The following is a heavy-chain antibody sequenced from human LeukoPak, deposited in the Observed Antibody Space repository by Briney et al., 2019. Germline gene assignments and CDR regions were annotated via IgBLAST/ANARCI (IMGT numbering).Heavy chain of an antibody. CDR2: FTHTGST. V-gene: IGHV4-34*01. CDR3: TRGPHSDWPLGAY. Sequence: GSLRLSCAASGFTFSSYAMSWVRQPPGKGLEWIGEFTHTGSTYYNPSLKSRVDISGDTSKNQLSLKLTSVTAADAAVYYCTRGPHSDWPLGAYWGQGVLVTVSS. CDR1: GFTFSSYA. D-gene: IGHD6-19*01. J-gene: IGHJ4*02.